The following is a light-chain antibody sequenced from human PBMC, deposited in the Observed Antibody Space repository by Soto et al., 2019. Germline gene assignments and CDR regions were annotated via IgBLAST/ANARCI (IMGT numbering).Light chain of an antibody. V-gene: IGLV2-14*03. CDR3: SSYSSNNTLSYV. CDR1: SNDVGGYKY. CDR2: EVN. Sequence: QSALTQPASVSGAPGQSITISCTGTSNDVGGYKYVSWYQQRPGTAPKLIMFEVNNRPSGVSDRFSGSRSANTASLTISGLQAQDEADYYCSSYSSNNTLSYVFATGTQATVL. J-gene: IGLJ1*01.